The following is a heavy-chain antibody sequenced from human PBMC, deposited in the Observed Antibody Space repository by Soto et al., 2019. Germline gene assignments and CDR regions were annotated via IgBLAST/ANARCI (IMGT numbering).Heavy chain of an antibody. V-gene: IGHV1-18*01. J-gene: IGHJ4*02. CDR1: GYTFTSYG. Sequence: ASVKVSCKASGYTFTSYGITWVRQAPGQGLEWMGWISAYNGNTNYAQKLQGRVTMTTDTSTSTAYMELRSLRSDDTAVYYCASTRRGSYYGTFDYGGQGTLVTVSS. CDR3: ASTRRGSYYGTFDY. CDR2: ISAYNGNT. D-gene: IGHD1-26*01.